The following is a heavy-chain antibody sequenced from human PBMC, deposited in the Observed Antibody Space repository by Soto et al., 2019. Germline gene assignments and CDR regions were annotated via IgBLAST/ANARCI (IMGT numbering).Heavy chain of an antibody. CDR3: ARDFGLHNCFDP. CDR1: GGTFSNFA. Sequence: QVQLVQSGAEVKKPGSSVKVSSTASGGTFSNFAISWVRQAPGQGLEWMGGIIPMFGAADYAQEFQGRVTITADESTSTAYMELSSLRSEDTAMYYCARDFGLHNCFDPWGQGTQVTVSS. CDR2: IIPMFGAA. V-gene: IGHV1-69*01. J-gene: IGHJ5*02. D-gene: IGHD3-3*01.